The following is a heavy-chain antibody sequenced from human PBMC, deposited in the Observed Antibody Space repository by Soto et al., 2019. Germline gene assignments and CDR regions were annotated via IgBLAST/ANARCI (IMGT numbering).Heavy chain of an antibody. CDR2: IYYSGST. V-gene: IGHV4-30-4*01. CDR3: ARCEYQRGGFDY. Sequence: SETLSLTCTVSGGSISSGDYYWSWIRQPPGKGLEWIGYIYYSGSTYYNPSLKRRVTISVDTSKNQFSLKLSSVTAAYTAVYYCARCEYQRGGFDYWGQGTLVTVSS. J-gene: IGHJ4*02. CDR1: GGSISSGDYY. D-gene: IGHD2-2*01.